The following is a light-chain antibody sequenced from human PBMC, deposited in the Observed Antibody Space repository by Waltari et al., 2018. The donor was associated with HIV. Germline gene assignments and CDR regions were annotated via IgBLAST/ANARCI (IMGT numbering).Light chain of an antibody. CDR2: EVS. CDR1: TSDVGGYNN. V-gene: IGLV2-8*01. J-gene: IGLJ1*01. CDR3: SSYAGSNNFV. Sequence: QSALTQPPSASGPPGQSVTNSCPGTTSDVGGYNNVSWYQQHPGKAPKLMIYEVSKRPSGVPDRFSGSKSGNTASLTVSGLQAEDEADYYCSSYAGSNNFVFGTGTKVTVL.